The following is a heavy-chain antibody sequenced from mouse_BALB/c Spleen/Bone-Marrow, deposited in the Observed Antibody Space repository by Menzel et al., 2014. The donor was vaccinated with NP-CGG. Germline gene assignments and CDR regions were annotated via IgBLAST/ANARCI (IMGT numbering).Heavy chain of an antibody. CDR3: ARQLAYAMDY. CDR1: GFTFSDYY. J-gene: IGHJ4*01. D-gene: IGHD4-1*01. V-gene: IGHV5-12*02. Sequence: EVKVVESGGGLVQPGGSLKLSCATSGFTFSDYYMCWVRQTPEKRLEWVAYITKGGGSTYYPDIVKGRFTISRDNAKNTLYLQMSRLKSEDTAMYYCARQLAYAMDYWGQGTSVTVSS. CDR2: ITKGGGST.